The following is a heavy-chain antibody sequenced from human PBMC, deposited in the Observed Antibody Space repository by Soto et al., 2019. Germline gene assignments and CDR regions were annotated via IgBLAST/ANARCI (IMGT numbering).Heavy chain of an antibody. CDR1: GGSFSGYY. V-gene: IGHV4-34*01. J-gene: IGHJ4*02. CDR2: INHSGST. Sequence: PSETLSLTCTVYGGSFSGYYWSWIRQPPGKGLEWIGEINHSGSTNYNPSLKSRVTISVDTSKNQFSLKLSSVTAADTAVYYCARGKSGGYNRYYFDYWGQGTLLTVSS. D-gene: IGHD2-15*01. CDR3: ARGKSGGYNRYYFDY.